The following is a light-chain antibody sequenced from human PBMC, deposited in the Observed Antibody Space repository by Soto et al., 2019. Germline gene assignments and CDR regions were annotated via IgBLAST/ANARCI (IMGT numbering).Light chain of an antibody. CDR2: GAS. J-gene: IGKJ1*01. V-gene: IGKV3-20*01. CDR1: QSVSSSY. CDR3: QQYGSSPTT. Sequence: ELLLTQSAGTLSLSPGERSTLSFRASQSVSSSYLAWYQQKPGQAPRLLIYGASSRATGIPDRFSGSGSGTDFTLTISRLEPEDFAVYYCQQYGSSPTTFGQGTKVDIK.